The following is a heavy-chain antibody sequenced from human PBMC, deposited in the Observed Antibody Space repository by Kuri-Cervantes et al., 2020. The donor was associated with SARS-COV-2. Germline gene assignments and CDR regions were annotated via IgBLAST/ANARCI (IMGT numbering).Heavy chain of an antibody. D-gene: IGHD6-13*01. J-gene: IGHJ4*02. CDR3: ARRNSPYSSSSYYFDY. CDR2: IYYSGST. V-gene: IGHV4-39*01. Sequence: ESLKISCTVSGGSISSSSYYWGWIRQPPGKGLEWIGSIYYSGSTYYNPSLKSRVTISVNTSKNQFSLKLSSVTAADTAVYYCARRNSPYSSSSYYFDYWGQGTLVTVSS. CDR1: GGSISSSSYY.